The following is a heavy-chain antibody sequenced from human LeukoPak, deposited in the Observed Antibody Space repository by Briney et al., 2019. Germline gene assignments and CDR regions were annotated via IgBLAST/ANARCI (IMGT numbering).Heavy chain of an antibody. CDR1: GFTFSSYA. CDR3: AIMHGYYDGSGYWVQ. D-gene: IGHD3-22*01. CDR2: ITTSGGST. J-gene: IGHJ4*02. V-gene: IGHV3-23*01. Sequence: GGSLRLSCAASGFTFSSYAMSWVRKAPGKGLEWVSFITTSGGSTSYADSVEGRFTISRDNPRNTLYMQMNSLRDEDTAVYYCAIMHGYYDGSGYWVQWGQGTLVTVSS.